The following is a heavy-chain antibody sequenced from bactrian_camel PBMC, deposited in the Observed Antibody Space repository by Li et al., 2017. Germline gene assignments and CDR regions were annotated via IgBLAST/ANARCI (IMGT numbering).Heavy chain of an antibody. Sequence: HVQLVESGGGSVQAGGSLRLSCAASEDTYRGNCMGWFRQAPGKEREGVAAIYFLYGTTFYADSVKGRFTISQDNAEKMVCLQMDSLKSDDTAMYYCAADCYWNKGSWGAPYWGQGTQVTVS. V-gene: IGHV3-3*01. CDR1: EDTYRGNC. CDR3: AADCYWNKGSWGAPY. J-gene: IGHJ4*01. D-gene: IGHD5*01. CDR2: IYFLYGTT.